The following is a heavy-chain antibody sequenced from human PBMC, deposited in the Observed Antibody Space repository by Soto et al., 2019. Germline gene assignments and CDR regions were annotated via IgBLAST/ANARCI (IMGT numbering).Heavy chain of an antibody. V-gene: IGHV1-69*13. CDR2: IIPIFGTA. Sequence: AASVKVSCKASGGTFSSYGISWVRQAPGQWLEWMGGIIPIFGTANYAQKFQGRVTITADESTSTANMELSSLRSEDTAVYSCARARDSHYFDYWRQWTLVTVSS. CDR3: ARARDSHYFDY. J-gene: IGHJ4*02. CDR1: GGTFSSYG.